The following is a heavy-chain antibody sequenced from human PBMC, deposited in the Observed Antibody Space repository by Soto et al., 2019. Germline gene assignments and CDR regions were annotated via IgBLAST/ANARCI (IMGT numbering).Heavy chain of an antibody. CDR1: GFTFSSYA. CDR3: ARDHVDTAMAYYFDY. V-gene: IGHV3-30-3*01. Sequence: GGSLRLSCAASGFTFSSYAMHWVRQAPGKGLEWVAVISYDGSNKYYADSVKGRFTISRDNSKNTLYLQMNSLRAEDTAVYYCARDHVDTAMAYYFDYWGQGTLVTVSS. J-gene: IGHJ4*02. CDR2: ISYDGSNK. D-gene: IGHD5-18*01.